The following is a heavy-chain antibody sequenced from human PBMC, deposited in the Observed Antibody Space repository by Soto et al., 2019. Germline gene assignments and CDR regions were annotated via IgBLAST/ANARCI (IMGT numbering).Heavy chain of an antibody. V-gene: IGHV1-18*01. J-gene: IGHJ5*02. CDR2: ISAYNGNT. Sequence: QVQLVQSGAEVKKPGASVKVSCKASGYTFTSYGISWVRQAPGQGLEWMGWISAYNGNTNYAQKLQGKVTMTTDTCTGTAHMELGSLRSDDTAVDYCPRGGGVYYDFWSGYTSPPNGFDPWGLGILVTVSS. CDR3: PRGGGVYYDFWSGYTSPPNGFDP. D-gene: IGHD3-3*01. CDR1: GYTFTSYG.